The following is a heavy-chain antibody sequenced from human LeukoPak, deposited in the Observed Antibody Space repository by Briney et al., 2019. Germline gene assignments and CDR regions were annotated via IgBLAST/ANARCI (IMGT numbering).Heavy chain of an antibody. CDR2: ISGSGGST. Sequence: QPRGSLRLSCAASGFTFSSYAMSSVRQAPGKGLEWVSAISGSGGSTYYADSVKGRFTISRDNSKNTLYLQMNSLRAEDTAVYYCAKNVRALRFLEWAYYFDYWGQGTLVTVSS. D-gene: IGHD3-3*01. V-gene: IGHV3-23*01. CDR1: GFTFSSYA. CDR3: AKNVRALRFLEWAYYFDY. J-gene: IGHJ4*02.